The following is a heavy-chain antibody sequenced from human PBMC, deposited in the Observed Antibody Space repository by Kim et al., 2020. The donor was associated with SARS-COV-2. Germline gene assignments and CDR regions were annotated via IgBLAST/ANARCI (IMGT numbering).Heavy chain of an antibody. CDR1: GFTFSGSA. V-gene: IGHV3-73*01. J-gene: IGHJ3*02. CDR3: TRVPFYSSSWWDACDI. D-gene: IGHD6-13*01. Sequence: GGSLRLSCAASGFTFSGSAMSWVRQASGKGLEWVGRIRSKANSYATAYAASVKGRFTISRDDSKNTAYLQMNSLKTEDTAVYYCTRVPFYSSSWWDACDIWGEGTTVTVSS. CDR2: IRSKANSYAT.